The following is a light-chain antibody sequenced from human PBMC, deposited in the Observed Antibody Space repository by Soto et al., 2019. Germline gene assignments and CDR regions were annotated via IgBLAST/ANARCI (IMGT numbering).Light chain of an antibody. CDR3: QQYGSSPGT. CDR2: GAS. J-gene: IGKJ1*01. CDR1: QNVDSNY. V-gene: IGKV3-20*01. Sequence: EIVLTQSPGTLSLSPGERATLSCSASQNVDSNYLAWYQQNPGQAPWLLIFGASIRATGLPDRFSGSGSGTDFTLTISRLEPEDFAVYYCQQYGSSPGTFGQGTKVDIK.